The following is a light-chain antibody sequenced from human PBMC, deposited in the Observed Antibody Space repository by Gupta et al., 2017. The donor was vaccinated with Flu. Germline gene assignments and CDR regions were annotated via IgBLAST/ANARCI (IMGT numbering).Light chain of an antibody. CDR2: EVT. V-gene: IGLV2-23*02. Sequence: QSALTQTASVSGSPGQSITIACPGTASTIGSYNFVSWYQQHPGKAPQLIIYEVTKRPSGVSDRFSGSKSGNTASLTISVLQAEDDADYHCCSYAGTSVSVFGGGTKLTVL. CDR1: ASTIGSYNF. CDR3: CSYAGTSVSV. J-gene: IGLJ3*02.